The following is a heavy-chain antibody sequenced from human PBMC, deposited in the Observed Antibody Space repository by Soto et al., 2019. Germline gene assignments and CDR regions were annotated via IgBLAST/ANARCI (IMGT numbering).Heavy chain of an antibody. D-gene: IGHD3-9*01. Sequence: SETLSLTCTVSGGSISSSSYYWGWIRQPPGKGLEWIGSVYYSGSTYYNPSLKSRVTISVDTSKNQFSLKLSSVTAADTAVYYCAASRYFDWLLSNYWGQGTLVTVSS. J-gene: IGHJ4*02. V-gene: IGHV4-39*01. CDR2: VYYSGST. CDR1: GGSISSSSYY. CDR3: AASRYFDWLLSNY.